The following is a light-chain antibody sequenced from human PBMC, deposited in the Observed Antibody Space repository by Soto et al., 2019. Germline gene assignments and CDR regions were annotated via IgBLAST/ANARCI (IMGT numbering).Light chain of an antibody. CDR3: SSYAGSTSYV. J-gene: IGLJ1*01. V-gene: IGLV2-8*01. CDR2: EVS. CDR1: SSDVGGYNY. Sequence: QSALTQPPCASGSPGQSVTISCTGTSSDVGGYNYVSWYQQHPGKAPKLMIYEVSKRPSGVPDRFSGSKSGNTASLTVSGLQSEDEADYYCSSYAGSTSYVFGTGTKLTVL.